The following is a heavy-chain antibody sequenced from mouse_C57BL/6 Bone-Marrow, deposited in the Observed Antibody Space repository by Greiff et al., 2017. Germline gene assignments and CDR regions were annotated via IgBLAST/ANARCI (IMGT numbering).Heavy chain of an antibody. J-gene: IGHJ3*01. CDR2: ISYDGSN. CDR1: GYSITSGYY. Sequence: EVQLQESGPGLVKPSQSLSLTCSVTGYSITSGYYWNWIRQFPGNKLEWMGYISYDGSNNYNPSLKNRISITRDTSKNQFFLKLNSVTTEDTATYYCAREAYYYGSSSFAYWGQGTLVTVSA. CDR3: AREAYYYGSSSFAY. V-gene: IGHV3-6*01. D-gene: IGHD1-1*01.